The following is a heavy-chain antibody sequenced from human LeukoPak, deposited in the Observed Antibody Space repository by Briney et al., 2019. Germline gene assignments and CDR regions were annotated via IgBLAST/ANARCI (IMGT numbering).Heavy chain of an antibody. V-gene: IGHV3-30*04. D-gene: IGHD5-18*01. CDR2: ISYDGSNK. CDR1: GFTFSTYA. Sequence: GGSLRLSCAASGFTFSTYAMHWVRQAPGKGLEWVAVISYDGSNKYYADSVKGRFTISRDNSKNMLYVQMNSLRVEDTAVYYCARVSEGEDSHEFDYWGQGTPVTVSS. J-gene: IGHJ4*02. CDR3: ARVSEGEDSHEFDY.